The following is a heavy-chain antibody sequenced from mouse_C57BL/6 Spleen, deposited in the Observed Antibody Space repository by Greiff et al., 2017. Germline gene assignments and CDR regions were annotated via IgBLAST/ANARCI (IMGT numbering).Heavy chain of an antibody. CDR3: ARKDYGSLYAMGC. CDR1: GYTFTSYW. V-gene: IGHV1-7*01. D-gene: IGHD1-1*01. CDR2: INPSSGYT. J-gene: IGHJ4*01. Sequence: QVQLKQPGAELVKPGASVKLSCKASGYTFTSYWMHWVKQRPGQGLEWIGDINPSSGYTKYNQKFKDKATLTADKSSSTAYMQLSSLTYEDSAVYYCARKDYGSLYAMGCWGQGTSVTVSS.